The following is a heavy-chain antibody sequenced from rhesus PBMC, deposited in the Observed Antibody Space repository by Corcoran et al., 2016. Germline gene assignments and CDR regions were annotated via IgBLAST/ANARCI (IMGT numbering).Heavy chain of an antibody. CDR3: ATSTVAATAY. Sequence: QVQLQESGPGLVKPSETLSLTCTVSGYSINNNYWSWIRQSAGRGLEWIGYVYGRCGRPYSNPSLKSRVTISTDTSKNQFVLKLSSVTAADTAIYYCATSTVAATAYWGQGVLVTVSS. CDR2: VYGRCGRP. D-gene: IGHD4-29*01. CDR1: GYSINNNY. V-gene: IGHV4-160*01. J-gene: IGHJ4*01.